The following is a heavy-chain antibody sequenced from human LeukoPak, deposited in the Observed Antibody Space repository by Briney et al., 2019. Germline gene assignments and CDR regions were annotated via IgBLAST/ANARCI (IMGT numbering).Heavy chain of an antibody. CDR2: VSYDGSNK. CDR1: GLSFSSYA. V-gene: IGHV3-30*18. D-gene: IGHD6-13*01. CDR3: AKEFPAAGTNWFDP. J-gene: IGHJ5*02. Sequence: GGSLRLSCAASGLSFSSYAMHWVRQAPGKGLEWVAVVSYDGSNKFYADSVKGRFTISRDNSKNTLSLQMNSLRAEDTAVYYCAKEFPAAGTNWFDPWGQGTLVTVSS.